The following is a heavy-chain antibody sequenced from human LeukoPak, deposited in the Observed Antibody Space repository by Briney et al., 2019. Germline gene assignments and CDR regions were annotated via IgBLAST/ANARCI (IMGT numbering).Heavy chain of an antibody. D-gene: IGHD3-22*01. CDR2: IYYSGST. Sequence: SETLSLTCTASGGSISSSSYYWGWIRQPPGKGLEWIGSIYYSGSTYYNPSLKSRVTISVDTSKNQFSLKLSSVTAADTAVYYCARGWEDGYYDSSGYNAFDIWGQGTMVTVSS. V-gene: IGHV4-39*07. CDR1: GGSISSSSYY. J-gene: IGHJ3*02. CDR3: ARGWEDGYYDSSGYNAFDI.